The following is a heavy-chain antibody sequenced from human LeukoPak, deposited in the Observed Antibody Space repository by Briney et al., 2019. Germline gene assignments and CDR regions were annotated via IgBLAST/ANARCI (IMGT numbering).Heavy chain of an antibody. CDR3: ARLQETTVTRYDSYYYMDV. V-gene: IGHV3-53*01. CDR2: VYSGVST. D-gene: IGHD4-17*01. J-gene: IGHJ6*03. Sequence: GGSLRLSCAASGFTASGNYIGWLRQTPRKGLEWVSVVYSGVSTYYADSAKARFTIFRAIATNTLYLQMDSLGAEDTAVYFCARLQETTVTRYDSYYYMDVWGKGTTVTVAS. CDR1: GFTASGNY.